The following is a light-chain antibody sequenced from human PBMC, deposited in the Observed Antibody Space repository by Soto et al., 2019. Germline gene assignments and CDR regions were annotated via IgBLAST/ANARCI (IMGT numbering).Light chain of an antibody. V-gene: IGKV3-15*01. Sequence: EVLMTQSPATLSVSPGERATLSCRASQSVNSNLAWYQHKPGQAPRLLIHGASNRATGIPARFSGSGFGTELILTISSLQYEDFAVYYCQQYNTWLWTFGQGTKVEI. J-gene: IGKJ1*01. CDR1: QSVNSN. CDR3: QQYNTWLWT. CDR2: GAS.